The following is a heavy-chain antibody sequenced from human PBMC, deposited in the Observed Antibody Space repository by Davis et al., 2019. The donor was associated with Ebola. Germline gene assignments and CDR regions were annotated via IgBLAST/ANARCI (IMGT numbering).Heavy chain of an antibody. D-gene: IGHD4-11*01. CDR1: GFTFSGSA. V-gene: IGHV3-48*02. CDR2: ISSSSSTI. CDR3: ARDHLHPFDY. Sequence: GESLKISCAASGFTFSGSAMHWVRQAPGKGLEWVSYISSSSSTIYYADSVKGRFTISRDNAKNSLYLQMNSLRDEDTAVYYCARDHLHPFDYWGQGTLVTVSS. J-gene: IGHJ4*02.